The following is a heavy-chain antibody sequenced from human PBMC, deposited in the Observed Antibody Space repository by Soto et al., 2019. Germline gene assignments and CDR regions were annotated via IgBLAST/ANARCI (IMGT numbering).Heavy chain of an antibody. CDR1: GGSFSGYY. CDR2: INHSGSI. D-gene: IGHD3-22*01. Sequence: SETLSLTCAVYGGSFSGYYWSWVRQPPGKGLEWIGEINHSGSIDYHPSLKSRVTISVDTSKNQFSLKLSSVTAADTAVYYCARVTYYDSSGPGLFDYWGQGTLVTVSS. V-gene: IGHV4-34*01. J-gene: IGHJ4*02. CDR3: ARVTYYDSSGPGLFDY.